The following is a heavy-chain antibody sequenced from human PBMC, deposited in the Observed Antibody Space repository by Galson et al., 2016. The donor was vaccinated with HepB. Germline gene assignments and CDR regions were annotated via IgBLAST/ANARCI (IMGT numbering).Heavy chain of an antibody. CDR2: ISYDGRNK. CDR1: GFTFSNYA. J-gene: IGHJ6*02. CDR3: ARDRVFRYYYGMDV. Sequence: SLRLSCAASGFTFSNYAMHWVRQAPGKGLEWVTVISYDGRNKYYADSVKGRFTIARDNSKKTLFLQMNSLRAEDTALYYFARDRVFRYYYGMDVWGQGTTVTVSS. V-gene: IGHV3-30*04. D-gene: IGHD3-10*01.